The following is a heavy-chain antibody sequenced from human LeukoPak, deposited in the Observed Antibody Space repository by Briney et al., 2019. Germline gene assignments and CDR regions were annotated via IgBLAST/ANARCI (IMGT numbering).Heavy chain of an antibody. V-gene: IGHV3-30*02. CDR2: IRYDGDDK. Sequence: GGSLRLSCAASGFTFSSYGMHWVRQAPDKGLEWVAFIRYDGDDKYYALSVEGRFTIPRDNSKSTMYLQMKSLRVDDTAVYYCAKETQYYGSGSFFDSWGQGTLVTVSS. D-gene: IGHD3-10*01. CDR3: AKETQYYGSGSFFDS. CDR1: GFTFSSYG. J-gene: IGHJ4*02.